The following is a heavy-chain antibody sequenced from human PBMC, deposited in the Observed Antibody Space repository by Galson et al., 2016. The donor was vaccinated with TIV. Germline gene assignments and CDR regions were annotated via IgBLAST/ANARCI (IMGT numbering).Heavy chain of an antibody. CDR1: GGSFNRYY. D-gene: IGHD3-3*01. J-gene: IGHJ3*02. V-gene: IGHV4-34*01. CDR3: SSPFPGGDDFWSAYYDAFDI. CDR2: INHSGST. Sequence: SETLSLTCAVYGGSFNRYYWTWIRQPPGKGLEWIGQINHSGSTKYNPSLKSRGTISVDTSKNQFSLKLTSVTAADTAVYYRSSPFPGGDDFWSAYYDAFDIWGQGTMVTVSS.